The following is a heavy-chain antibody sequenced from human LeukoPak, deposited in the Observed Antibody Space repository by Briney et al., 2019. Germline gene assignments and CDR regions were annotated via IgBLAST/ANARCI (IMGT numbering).Heavy chain of an antibody. Sequence: GGSLRLSCAASGFSFMNAWMIWVRQAPGKGLEWVARIWHDGSNDDYADSVKGRFTISRDNSKNTLYLQMNSLRAEDTAIYYCAKVTGDYYDTSGAFDYWGQGTLVTVSS. D-gene: IGHD3-22*01. CDR2: IWHDGSND. J-gene: IGHJ4*02. V-gene: IGHV3-33*06. CDR1: GFSFMNAW. CDR3: AKVTGDYYDTSGAFDY.